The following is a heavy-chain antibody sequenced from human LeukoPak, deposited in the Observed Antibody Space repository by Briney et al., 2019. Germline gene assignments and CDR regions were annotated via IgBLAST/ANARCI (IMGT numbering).Heavy chain of an antibody. CDR1: GFTFSGYG. CDR2: ISYDGSNK. J-gene: IGHJ4*02. CDR3: AREGYSSSWYDFDY. D-gene: IGHD6-13*01. Sequence: QSGGSLRLSCAASGFTFSGYGMHWVRQAPGKGLEWVAVISYDGSNKDYGDSVKGRFTISRDNSKNTLYLQMNSLRAEDTAVYYCAREGYSSSWYDFDYWGQGTLVTVSS. V-gene: IGHV3-30*03.